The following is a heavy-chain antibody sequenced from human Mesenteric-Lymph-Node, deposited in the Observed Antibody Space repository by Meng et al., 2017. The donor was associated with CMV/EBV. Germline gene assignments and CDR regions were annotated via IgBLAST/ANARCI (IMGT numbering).Heavy chain of an antibody. D-gene: IGHD3-22*01. CDR3: AKVADYYDSSGYYNYYHYGMDV. CDR1: VFTFSSYG. J-gene: IGHJ6*02. Sequence: GESLKISCAASVFTFSSYGMHWVRQAPGQGLEWVAFIRYDGSNKYYVDSVKGRFTISRDNSKNTLYLQMNSLRAEDTAVYYCAKVADYYDSSGYYNYYHYGMDVWGQGTTVTVSS. CDR2: IRYDGSNK. V-gene: IGHV3-30*02.